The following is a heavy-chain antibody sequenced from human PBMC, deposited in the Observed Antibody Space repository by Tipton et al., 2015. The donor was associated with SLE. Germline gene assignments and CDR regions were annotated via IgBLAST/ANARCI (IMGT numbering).Heavy chain of an antibody. CDR2: IYYSGST. CDR1: GGSISSYY. V-gene: IGHV4-59*01. Sequence: LRLSCTVSGGSISSYYWSWIRQPPGRGLEWIGYIYYSGSTNYNPSLKSRVTISVDTSKNQFSLKLSSVTAADTAVYYCARGRDITMIVVVANDAFDIWGQGTMVTVSS. D-gene: IGHD3-22*01. J-gene: IGHJ3*02. CDR3: ARGRDITMIVVVANDAFDI.